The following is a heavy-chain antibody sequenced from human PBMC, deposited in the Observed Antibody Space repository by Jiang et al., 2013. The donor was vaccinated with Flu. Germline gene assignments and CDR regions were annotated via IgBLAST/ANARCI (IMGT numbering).Heavy chain of an antibody. J-gene: IGHJ3*02. CDR2: IYYSGST. V-gene: IGHV4-30-4*08. D-gene: IGHD2-21*02. CDR3: ARAYXGGDCYNDFDI. CDR1: GGSISSGDYY. Sequence: TVSGGSISSGDYYWSWIRQPPGKGLEWIGYIYYSGSTYYNPSLKSRVTISVDTSKNQFSLKLSSVTAADTAVYYCARAYXGGDCYNDFDIWGQGTMVTVSS.